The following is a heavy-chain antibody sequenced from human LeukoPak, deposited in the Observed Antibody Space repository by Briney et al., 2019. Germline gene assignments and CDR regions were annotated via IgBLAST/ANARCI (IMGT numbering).Heavy chain of an antibody. CDR1: GLTFNDYW. CDR2: ISGSGGST. V-gene: IGHV3-23*01. D-gene: IGHD6-19*01. J-gene: IGHJ3*02. Sequence: GGSLRLSCAASGLTFNDYWLTWVRQAPGKGLEWVSAISGSGGSTYYADSVKGRFTISRDNSKNTLYLQMNSLRAEDTAVYYCAKDLNIAVAGPDAFDIWGQGTMVTVSS. CDR3: AKDLNIAVAGPDAFDI.